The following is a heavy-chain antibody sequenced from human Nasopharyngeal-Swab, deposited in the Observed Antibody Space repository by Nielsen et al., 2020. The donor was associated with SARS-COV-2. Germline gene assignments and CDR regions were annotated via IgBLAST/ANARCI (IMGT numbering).Heavy chain of an antibody. Sequence: ASVKVSCKASGYTFTGYCMHWVRQAPGQGLEWMGRINPNSGGTNYAQKFQGRVTMTRDTSISTAYMELSRLRSDDTAVYYCARDNRQWLVRGWFDPWGQGTLVTVSS. CDR3: ARDNRQWLVRGWFDP. J-gene: IGHJ5*02. D-gene: IGHD6-19*01. V-gene: IGHV1-2*06. CDR1: GYTFTGYC. CDR2: INPNSGGT.